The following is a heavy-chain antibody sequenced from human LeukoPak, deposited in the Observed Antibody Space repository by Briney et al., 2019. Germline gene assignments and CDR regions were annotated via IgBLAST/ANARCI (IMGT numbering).Heavy chain of an antibody. D-gene: IGHD4-23*01. V-gene: IGHV3-30-3*01. J-gene: IGHJ4*02. CDR3: ARDGLRWSRGHYFDY. Sequence: GGSLRLSCAASGFTFSSYWISWVRQAPGKGLEWVAVISYDGSNKYYADSVKGRFTISRDNSKNTLYLQMNSLRAEDTAVYYCARDGLRWSRGHYFDYWGQGTLVTVSS. CDR2: ISYDGSNK. CDR1: GFTFSSYW.